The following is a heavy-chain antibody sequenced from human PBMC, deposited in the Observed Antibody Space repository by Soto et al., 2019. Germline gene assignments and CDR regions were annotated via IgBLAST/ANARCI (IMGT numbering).Heavy chain of an antibody. V-gene: IGHV1-18*01. J-gene: IGHJ4*02. Sequence: QVQLVQSGAEVKKPGASVKVSCKASGYTFTSYGISWVRQAPGQGLELMGWISAYNGNTNYAQKLQGRVTMTTDTSTSTAYMELRSLRSDDTAVYYCARASTKLRFLEWDLFDYWGQGTLVTVSS. D-gene: IGHD3-3*01. CDR2: ISAYNGNT. CDR3: ARASTKLRFLEWDLFDY. CDR1: GYTFTSYG.